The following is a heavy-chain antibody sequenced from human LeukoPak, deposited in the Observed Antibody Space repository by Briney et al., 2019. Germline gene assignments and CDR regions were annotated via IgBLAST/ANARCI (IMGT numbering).Heavy chain of an antibody. J-gene: IGHJ4*02. D-gene: IGHD1-26*01. CDR3: ARDDVREGATLDY. CDR2: TYYGSKWYN. Sequence: SQTLSLTCAISGDSVSSSSAAWNWIRQSPSRGLEWLGRTYYGSKWYNDYAVSVKSRITINPDTPKNQFSLQLNSVTPEDTAVYYCARDDVREGATLDYWGQGTLVTVSS. CDR1: GDSVSSSSAA. V-gene: IGHV6-1*01.